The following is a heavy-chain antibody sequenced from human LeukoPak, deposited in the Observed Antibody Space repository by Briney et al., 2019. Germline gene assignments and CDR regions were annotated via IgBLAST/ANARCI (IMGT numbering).Heavy chain of an antibody. J-gene: IGHJ3*02. V-gene: IGHV1-24*01. Sequence: ASVKVSCKVSGYTLTELSMHWVRQAPGKGLEWMGGFDPEDGETIYAQKFQGRVTMTEDTSTDTAYMELSSLRSEDTAVYYCATTGVFEVGATDAFDIWGQGTMVTVSS. CDR2: FDPEDGET. CDR1: GYTLTELS. CDR3: ATTGVFEVGATDAFDI. D-gene: IGHD1-26*01.